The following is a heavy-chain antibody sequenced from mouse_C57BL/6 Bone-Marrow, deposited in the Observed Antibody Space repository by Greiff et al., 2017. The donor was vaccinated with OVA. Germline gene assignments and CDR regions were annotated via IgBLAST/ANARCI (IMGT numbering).Heavy chain of an antibody. J-gene: IGHJ1*03. V-gene: IGHV14-4*01. Sequence: VQLKQSGAELVRPGASVKLSCTASGFNIKDDYMHWVKQRPEQGLEWIGWIDPENGDTEYASKFQGKATITADTSSNTAYLQLSSLTSEDTAVYYCTTITTVVAPHWYFDVWGTETTVTVSS. CDR1: GFNIKDDY. D-gene: IGHD1-1*01. CDR2: IDPENGDT. CDR3: TTITTVVAPHWYFDV.